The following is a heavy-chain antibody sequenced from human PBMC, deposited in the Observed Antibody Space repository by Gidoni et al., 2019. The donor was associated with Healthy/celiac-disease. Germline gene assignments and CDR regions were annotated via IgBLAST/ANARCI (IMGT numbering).Heavy chain of an antibody. V-gene: IGHV6-1*01. D-gene: IGHD3-9*01. CDR1: GESVSRKSDD. Sequence: QVKLKQSGPGRGTPWRTLPLTGAIAGESVSRKSDDGNGTRQSPSRGLEWLGRTYYRSKWSNDYAVSVKIRITLTPDTSKNQFSLQLNSVTPEDTAVYYCARGFYYDILTGPYYYYYMDVWGKGTTVTVSS. CDR3: ARGFYYDILTGPYYYYYMDV. J-gene: IGHJ6*03. CDR2: TYYRSKWSN.